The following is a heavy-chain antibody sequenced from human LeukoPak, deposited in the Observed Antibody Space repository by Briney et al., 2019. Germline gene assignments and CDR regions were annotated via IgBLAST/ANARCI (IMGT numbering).Heavy chain of an antibody. D-gene: IGHD6-19*01. Sequence: GGSLRLSCAGSGFNFSSYGMHWVRQAPGKGLEWMAFIRSDGSNKYYADSVKGRFTISRDNSKNTLYLQMNSLGAEDTAVYYCARILDSAWGELGYWGQGALVTVSS. CDR3: ARILDSAWGELGY. CDR2: IRSDGSNK. CDR1: GFNFSSYG. J-gene: IGHJ4*02. V-gene: IGHV3-30*02.